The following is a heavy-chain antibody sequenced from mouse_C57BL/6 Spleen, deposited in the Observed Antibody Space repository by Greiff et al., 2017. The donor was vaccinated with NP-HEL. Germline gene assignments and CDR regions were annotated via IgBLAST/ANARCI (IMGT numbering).Heavy chain of an antibody. V-gene: IGHV10-3*01. D-gene: IGHD1-1*01. CDR3: VRDGSIYDYCSSSAWVAY. Sequence: EVKLMESGGGLVQPKGSLKLSCAASGFTFNTYAMHWVRQAPGKGLEWVARIRSKSSNYATYYADSVKDRVTISSDDSQSMLYLQMNNLKTEDTAMDYCVRDGSIYDYCSSSAWVAYWGQGTLVTVSA. CDR1: GFTFNTYA. J-gene: IGHJ3*01. CDR2: IRSKSSNYAT.